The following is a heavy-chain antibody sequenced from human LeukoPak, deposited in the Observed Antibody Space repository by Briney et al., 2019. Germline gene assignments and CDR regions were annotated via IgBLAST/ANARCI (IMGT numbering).Heavy chain of an antibody. CDR2: IGGRGRTI. J-gene: IGHJ4*02. Sequence: GGSLRLSCEASGFTFSSYWMSWIRQAPWKGLEWVSYIGGRGRTIYYADSVKGRFTISRDNAKNSLYLQMNSLRAEDTAVYYCARAYGPYYFDYWGQGTPVTVSS. CDR3: ARAYGPYYFDY. V-gene: IGHV3-11*01. CDR1: GFTFSSYW. D-gene: IGHD3-10*01.